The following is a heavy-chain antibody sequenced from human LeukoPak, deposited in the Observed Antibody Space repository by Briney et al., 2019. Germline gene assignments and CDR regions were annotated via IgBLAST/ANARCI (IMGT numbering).Heavy chain of an antibody. CDR3: AKAPTAGNSYYGMDV. CDR2: ISSSGGST. Sequence: QSGGSLRLSCAASGFTFSGYAMSWVRQAPGKGLEWVSGISSSGGSTSYADSVKGRFTISRDNSKNTLYLQMNSLRAEGTAVYYCAKAPTAGNSYYGMDVWGQGTTVTVSS. D-gene: IGHD6-13*01. CDR1: GFTFSGYA. J-gene: IGHJ6*02. V-gene: IGHV3-23*01.